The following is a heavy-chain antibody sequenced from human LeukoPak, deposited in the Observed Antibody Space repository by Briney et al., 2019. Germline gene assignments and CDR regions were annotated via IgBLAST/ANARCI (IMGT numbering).Heavy chain of an antibody. J-gene: IGHJ4*02. D-gene: IGHD3-22*01. CDR1: GFTFSSYW. CDR3: ARKEVAYYDNV. Sequence: QPGGSLRLSCAASGFTFSSYWMSWVRQAPGKGLEWVANIKQDGSEKYYVDSVKGRFTISRDNAKNTLYLQMNSLRVEDTAVYYCARKEVAYYDNVWGQGTLVTVSS. V-gene: IGHV3-7*01. CDR2: IKQDGSEK.